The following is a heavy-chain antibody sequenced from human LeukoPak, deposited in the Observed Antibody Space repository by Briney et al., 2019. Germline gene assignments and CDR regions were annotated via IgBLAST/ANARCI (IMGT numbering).Heavy chain of an antibody. V-gene: IGHV4-39*01. D-gene: IGHD1-7*01. Sequence: PSETLSLTCTVSGGSISSSGYYWGWIRQPPGKGLEWIGTIYYGGSPYYNLSLKSRVTISVDNSKNQFSLKMSSVTAADTAVYFCAGPRHNWNYYFDYWGHGLLVTVSS. CDR3: AGPRHNWNYYFDY. J-gene: IGHJ4*01. CDR2: IYYGGSP. CDR1: GGSISSSGYY.